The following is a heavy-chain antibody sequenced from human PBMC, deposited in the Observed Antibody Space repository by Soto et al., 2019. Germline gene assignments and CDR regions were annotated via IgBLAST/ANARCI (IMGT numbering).Heavy chain of an antibody. J-gene: IGHJ3*02. Sequence: ASVKVSCKASGYTFTSYDINWVRQATGQGLEWMGWMNPNSVNTGYAQKFQGRVTMTRNTSISTAYMELSSLRSEDTAVYYCASSGYDLRAFDIWGKGTMVTVSS. V-gene: IGHV1-8*01. CDR1: GYTFTSYD. CDR3: ASSGYDLRAFDI. CDR2: MNPNSVNT. D-gene: IGHD5-12*01.